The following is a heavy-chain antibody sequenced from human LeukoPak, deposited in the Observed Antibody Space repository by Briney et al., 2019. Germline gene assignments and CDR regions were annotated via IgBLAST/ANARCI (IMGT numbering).Heavy chain of an antibody. V-gene: IGHV3-53*01. CDR1: GFTVSSNY. CDR3: ARGPPGIAADFGRVDP. CDR2: IYSGGST. J-gene: IGHJ5*02. Sequence: GGSLRLSCAASGFTVSSNYMSWVRQAPGKGLEWVSVIYSGGSTYYADSVKGRFTISRDNSKNTLYLQMNSLRAEDTAVYYCARGPPGIAADFGRVDPWGQGTLVTVSS. D-gene: IGHD6-25*01.